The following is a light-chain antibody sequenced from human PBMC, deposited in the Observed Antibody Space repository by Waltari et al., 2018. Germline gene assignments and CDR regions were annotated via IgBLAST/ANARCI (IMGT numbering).Light chain of an antibody. J-gene: IGLJ3*02. CDR3: SSYTSSSTWV. CDR2: EVS. Sequence: QSALTQPPSVSGSPGQSVTIPCTGTSRDVGSYNRVSWYQQPPGTAPKLMIYEVSNRPSGVPDRFSGSKSGNTASLTISGLQAEDEADYYCSSYTSSSTWVFGGGTRLTVL. V-gene: IGLV2-18*02. CDR1: SRDVGSYNR.